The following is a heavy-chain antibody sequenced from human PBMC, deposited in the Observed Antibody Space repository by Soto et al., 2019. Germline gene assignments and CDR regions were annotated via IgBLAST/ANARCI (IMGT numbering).Heavy chain of an antibody. CDR1: GGSISSGGYY. V-gene: IGHV4-31*03. D-gene: IGHD2-2*01. Sequence: PSETLSLTCTVSGGSISSGGYYWSWIRQHPGKGLEWIGYIYYSGGTYYNPSLKSRVTISVDTSKNQFSLKLSSVTAADTAVYYCARVLGYCSSTSCYALAYWGQGTLVTVSS. CDR2: IYYSGGT. J-gene: IGHJ4*02. CDR3: ARVLGYCSSTSCYALAY.